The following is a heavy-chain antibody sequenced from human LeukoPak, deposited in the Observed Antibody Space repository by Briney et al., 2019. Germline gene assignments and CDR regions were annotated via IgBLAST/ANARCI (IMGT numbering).Heavy chain of an antibody. CDR2: IKYDGREI. CDR3: ARDPYKDKDYTNYGAFDI. J-gene: IGHJ3*02. D-gene: IGHD4-11*01. V-gene: IGHV3-7*01. Sequence: GGSLRLSCIASDFSFSDSWMTWVRKAPGKGLEWVASIKYDGREIQYVDSVKGRFTISRDNAKRSLYLEMASLRVEDTAVFYCARDPYKDKDYTNYGAFDIWGQGTMVTVSS. CDR1: DFSFSDSW.